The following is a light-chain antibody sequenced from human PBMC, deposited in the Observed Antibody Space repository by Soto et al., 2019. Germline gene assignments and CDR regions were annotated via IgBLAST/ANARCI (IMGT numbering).Light chain of an antibody. CDR3: QHYGASRWT. V-gene: IGKV3-20*01. CDR1: QAVSNKY. CDR2: GAS. J-gene: IGKJ1*01. Sequence: EVVLTQSPDTLSLSPGERATLSFRASQAVSNKYLTWYQQKPGQPPRLLTYGASSRATGVPDRFSGSGSGTDFTLTISRLEPEDFAMYYCQHYGASRWTFGQGTKVDI.